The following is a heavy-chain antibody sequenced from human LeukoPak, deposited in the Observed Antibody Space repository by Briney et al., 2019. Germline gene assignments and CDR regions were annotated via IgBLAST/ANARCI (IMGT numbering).Heavy chain of an antibody. CDR1: GGSISSYY. Sequence: ASETLSLTCTVSGGSISSYYWSWIRQPPGKGLEWIGYIYYSGSTNYNPSLKSRVTISVDTSKNQFSLKLSSVTAADTAVYYCARDLEGYDYVWGSYRPSNWFDPWGQGTLVTVSS. CDR3: ARDLEGYDYVWGSYRPSNWFDP. J-gene: IGHJ5*02. D-gene: IGHD3-16*02. CDR2: IYYSGST. V-gene: IGHV4-59*01.